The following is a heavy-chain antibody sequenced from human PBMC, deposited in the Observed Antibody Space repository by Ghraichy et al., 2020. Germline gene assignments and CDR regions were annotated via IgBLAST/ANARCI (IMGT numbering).Heavy chain of an antibody. CDR1: GGSFSGYY. V-gene: IGHV4-34*01. CDR2: INHSGST. Sequence: SETLSLTCAVYGGSFSGYYWSWIRQPPGKGLEWIGEINHSGSTNYNPSLKSRVTISVDTSKNQFSLKLSAVTAADTAVYYCARGGVLCDPWGQGTLVTVSS. D-gene: IGHD2-21*01. J-gene: IGHJ5*02. CDR3: ARGGVLCDP.